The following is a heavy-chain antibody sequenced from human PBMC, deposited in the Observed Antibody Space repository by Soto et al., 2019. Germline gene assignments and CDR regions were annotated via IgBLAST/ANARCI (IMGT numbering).Heavy chain of an antibody. D-gene: IGHD2-21*01. CDR1: GYTFTSYG. V-gene: IGHV1-18*01. CDR3: ARDLQAYCGGDCYSGAFDI. CDR2: ISAYNGNT. Sequence: ASVKVSCKASGYTFTSYGISWVRQAPGQGLEWMGRISAYNGNTNYAQKLQGRVTMTTDTSTSTAYMELRSLRSDDTAVYYCARDLQAYCGGDCYSGAFDIWGQGTMVT. J-gene: IGHJ3*02.